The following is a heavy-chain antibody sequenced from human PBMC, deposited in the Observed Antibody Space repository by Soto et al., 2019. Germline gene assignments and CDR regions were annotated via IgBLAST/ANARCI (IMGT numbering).Heavy chain of an antibody. CDR2: INVYNGNT. V-gene: IGHV1-18*01. J-gene: IGHJ5*02. Sequence: QVQLVQSGGEVKKPGASVKVSCKASGYTFTNYGISWVRQAPGQGLEWMGWINVYNGNTKYAQKGQGRVTMNTDTSPSTAYMELRSLRSDDTAVYYCARGVGSGSYYNQYNWFDPWGQGTLVTVSS. CDR1: GYTFTNYG. CDR3: ARGVGSGSYYNQYNWFDP. D-gene: IGHD3-10*01.